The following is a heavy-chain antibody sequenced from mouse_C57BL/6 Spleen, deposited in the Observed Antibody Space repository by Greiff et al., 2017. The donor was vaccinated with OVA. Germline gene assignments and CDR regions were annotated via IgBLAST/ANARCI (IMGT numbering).Heavy chain of an antibody. CDR2: IYPRSGNT. CDR3: ARDDGPVYFDY. Sequence: VQLQQSGAELARPGASVKLSCKASGYTFTSYGISWVKQRTGQGLEWIGEIYPRSGNTYYNEKFKGKATLTADKSSSPAYMELRSLTSEDSAVYFCARDDGPVYFDYWGQGTTLTVSS. V-gene: IGHV1-81*01. J-gene: IGHJ2*01. CDR1: GYTFTSYG. D-gene: IGHD2-3*01.